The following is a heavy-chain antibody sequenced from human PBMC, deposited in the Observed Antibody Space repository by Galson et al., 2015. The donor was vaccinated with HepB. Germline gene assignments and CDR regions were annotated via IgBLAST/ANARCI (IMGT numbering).Heavy chain of an antibody. CDR1: GFTFSTYA. J-gene: IGHJ4*02. D-gene: IGHD6-13*01. V-gene: IGHV3-23*01. CDR3: AKKRDPSGSWHFDY. CDR2: ISGSGHST. Sequence: SLRLSCATSGFTFSTYAMSWVRQAPGKGLEWVSRISGSGHSTYYADSVKGRFTISRDNSKNTLYLQMNRLRVEDTAIYYCAKKRDPSGSWHFDYWSQGTLVTVSS.